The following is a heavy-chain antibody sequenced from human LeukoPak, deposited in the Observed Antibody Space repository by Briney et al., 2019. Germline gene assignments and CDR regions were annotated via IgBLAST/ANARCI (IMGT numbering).Heavy chain of an antibody. CDR3: ARISSGWPYFDY. CDR1: GYTFSDYY. CDR2: INPNSGDT. J-gene: IGHJ4*02. V-gene: IGHV1-2*02. Sequence: ASVKVSCKTSGYTFSDYYIHWIRQAPGQGLEWVGWINPNSGDTDYAQKFQGRVTMTRDTSISTAYMELSRLRSDDTAVYYCARISSGWPYFDYWGQGTLVTVSS. D-gene: IGHD6-19*01.